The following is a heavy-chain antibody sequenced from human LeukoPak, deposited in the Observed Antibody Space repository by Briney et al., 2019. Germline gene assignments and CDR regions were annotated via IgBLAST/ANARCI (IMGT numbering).Heavy chain of an antibody. CDR1: GFTFSSYA. CDR2: ISYDGSNK. V-gene: IGHV3-30*01. CDR3: ASVLDDILTGYSPPDY. D-gene: IGHD3-9*01. J-gene: IGHJ4*02. Sequence: GGSLRLSCAASGFTFSSYAMHWVRQAPGKGGEGVAVISYDGSNKYYADSVKGRFTISRDNSKNTLYLQMNSLRAEDTAVYYCASVLDDILTGYSPPDYWGQGTLVTVSS.